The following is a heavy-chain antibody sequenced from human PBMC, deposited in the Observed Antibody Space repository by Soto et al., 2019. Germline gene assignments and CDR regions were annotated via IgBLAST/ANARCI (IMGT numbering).Heavy chain of an antibody. D-gene: IGHD5-18*01. CDR1: GYTFTGYY. CDR3: ARGGAWIQPQFFDY. V-gene: IGHV1-2*04. Sequence: GASVKVSCKASGYTFTGYYMHWVRQAPGQGLEWMGWINPNSGGTNYAQKFQGWVTMTRDTSISTAYMELSRLRSDDTAVYYCARGGAWIQPQFFDYWGQGTLVTVSS. J-gene: IGHJ4*02. CDR2: INPNSGGT.